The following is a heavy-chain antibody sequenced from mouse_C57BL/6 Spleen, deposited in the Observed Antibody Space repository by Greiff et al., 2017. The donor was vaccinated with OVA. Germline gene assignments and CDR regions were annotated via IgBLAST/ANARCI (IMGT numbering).Heavy chain of an antibody. CDR2: IYPGSGNT. CDR3: ARGVGYYGSSYDY. V-gene: IGHV1-76*01. J-gene: IGHJ2*01. CDR1: GYTFTDYY. D-gene: IGHD1-1*01. Sequence: VQLQQSGAELVRPGASVKLSCKASGYTFTDYYINWVKQRPGQGLEWIARIYPGSGNTYYNEKFKGKATLTAEKSSSTAYMQLSSLTSEDSAVYFCARGVGYYGSSYDYWGQGTTLTVSS.